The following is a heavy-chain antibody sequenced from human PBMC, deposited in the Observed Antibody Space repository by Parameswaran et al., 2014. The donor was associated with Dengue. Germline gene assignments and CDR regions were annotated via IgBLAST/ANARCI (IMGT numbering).Heavy chain of an antibody. Sequence: RWIRQPQEGTGVAWLYLLQWEHQVQPSLKSRLTISVDTSKNQFSLRLTSVTAADTAMYYCARHYYDDFFGIWGQGTKVTVSS. CDR2: LLQWEH. D-gene: IGHD3-22*01. J-gene: IGHJ3*02. CDR3: ARHYYDDFFGI. V-gene: IGHV4-61*07.